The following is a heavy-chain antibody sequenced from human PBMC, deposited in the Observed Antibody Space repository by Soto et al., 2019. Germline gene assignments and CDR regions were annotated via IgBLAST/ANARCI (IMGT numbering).Heavy chain of an antibody. CDR1: GGSISSYY. Sequence: SETLSLTCTVSGGSISSYYWSWIRQPPGKGLEWIGYIYYSGSTNYNPSLKSRVTISVDTSKNQFSLKLSSVTAADTAVYYCARERATMVRGVTAWFDPWGQGTLVTVSS. CDR2: IYYSGST. CDR3: ARERATMVRGVTAWFDP. V-gene: IGHV4-59*01. J-gene: IGHJ5*02. D-gene: IGHD3-10*01.